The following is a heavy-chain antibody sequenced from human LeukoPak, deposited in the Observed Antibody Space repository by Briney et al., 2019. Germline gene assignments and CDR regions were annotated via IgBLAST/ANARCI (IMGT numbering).Heavy chain of an antibody. Sequence: GASVKVSCKASGYIFTSDGTIWVRQAPGQGLQWMGWISAHNGNTNYAQKLQGRVTMTTDTSTSTVYMELRSLRSDDTAVYYCARAQTTLLLDYWGQGTLVTVSS. D-gene: IGHD4-11*01. CDR1: GYIFTSDG. CDR2: ISAHNGNT. J-gene: IGHJ4*02. V-gene: IGHV1-18*01. CDR3: ARAQTTLLLDY.